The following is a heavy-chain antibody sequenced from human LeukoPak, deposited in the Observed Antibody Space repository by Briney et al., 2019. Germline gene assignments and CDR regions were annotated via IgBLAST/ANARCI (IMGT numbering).Heavy chain of an antibody. V-gene: IGHV4-30-4*01. CDR3: ARTSPSVRASMDV. CDR1: GGSISSGDYY. CDR2: IYYSGST. J-gene: IGHJ6*02. D-gene: IGHD3-3*01. Sequence: ASETLSLTCTVSGGSISSGDYYWSWIRQPPGKGLEWIGYIYYSGSTYYNPSLKSRVTISVDTSKNQFSLKLSSVTAADTAVYYCARTSPSVRASMDVWGQGTTVTVSS.